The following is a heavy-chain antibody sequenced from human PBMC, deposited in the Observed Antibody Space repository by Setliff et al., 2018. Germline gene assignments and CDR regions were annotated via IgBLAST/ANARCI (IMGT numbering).Heavy chain of an antibody. CDR1: GDSISGDY. CDR3: VPDSSGPNPNWFDP. J-gene: IGHJ5*02. V-gene: IGHV3-23*01. D-gene: IGHD3-22*01. Sequence: LSLTCTVSGDSISGDYWSWVRQAPGRGLEWVSTITGGGDKTYYADSVKGRFTISKDNSKNTIFLQMDSLRAEDTAVYFCVPDSSGPNPNWFDPWGQGTLVTVSS. CDR2: ITGGGDKT.